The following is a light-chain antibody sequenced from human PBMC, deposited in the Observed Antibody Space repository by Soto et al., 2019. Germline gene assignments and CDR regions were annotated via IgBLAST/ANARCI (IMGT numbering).Light chain of an antibody. CDR2: DPS. CDR1: QSVSSY. Sequence: EIVLTQSPATLSFSPGERASLSCRASQSVSSYLTWYQQKPGQAPRLHIYDPSKRATGIPARFSGSGSGTDFTLTISSLEPEDFAVYFCQQRSNWPSTFGGGTKVEI. J-gene: IGKJ4*01. CDR3: QQRSNWPST. V-gene: IGKV3-11*01.